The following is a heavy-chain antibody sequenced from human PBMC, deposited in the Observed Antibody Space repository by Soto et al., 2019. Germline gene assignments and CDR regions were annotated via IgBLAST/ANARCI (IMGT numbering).Heavy chain of an antibody. CDR3: AREEVWRKALAFDY. Sequence: GGSLRLSCAASGFTFSSYGMHWVRQAPGKGLEWVAVIWYDGSNKYYADSVKGRFTISRDNSKNTLYLQMNSLRAEDTAVYYCAREEVWRKALAFDYWGQGTLVTVSS. V-gene: IGHV3-33*01. CDR2: IWYDGSNK. CDR1: GFTFSSYG. J-gene: IGHJ4*02. D-gene: IGHD3-3*02.